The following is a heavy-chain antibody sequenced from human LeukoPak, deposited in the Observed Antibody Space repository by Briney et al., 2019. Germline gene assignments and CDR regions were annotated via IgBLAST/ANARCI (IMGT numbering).Heavy chain of an antibody. CDR2: IIPIFGTA. V-gene: IGHV1-69*13. CDR1: GGTFSSYA. D-gene: IGHD2-15*01. J-gene: IGHJ5*02. Sequence: ASVKVSRKASGGTFSSYAISWVRQAPGQGLEWMGGIIPIFGTANYAQKFQGRVTITADESTSTAYMELSSLRSEDTVVYYCAIRPDIVVVVAGNNWFDPWGQGTLVTVSS. CDR3: AIRPDIVVVVAGNNWFDP.